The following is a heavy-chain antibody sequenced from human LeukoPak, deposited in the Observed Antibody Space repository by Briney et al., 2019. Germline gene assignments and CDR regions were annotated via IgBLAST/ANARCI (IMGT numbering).Heavy chain of an antibody. CDR1: GFSVSSYG. CDR3: VRDRAEGRAWVEFDP. V-gene: IGHV3-66*03. Sequence: GGPLRLSCVASGFSVSSYGMSWVRQAPGKAPECVSLLYSNGGKYYADSVQGRFIISRDNSKNTLYLQMNNLRVEDTAVYHCVRDRAEGRAWVEFDPWGRGTVVTVSS. J-gene: IGHJ5*02. CDR2: LYSNGGK.